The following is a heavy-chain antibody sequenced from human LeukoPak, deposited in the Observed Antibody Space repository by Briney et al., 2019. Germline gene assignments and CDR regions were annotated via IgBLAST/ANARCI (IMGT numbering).Heavy chain of an antibody. V-gene: IGHV1-2*02. CDR1: GYTFSGFY. CDR2: INPNSGGT. J-gene: IGHJ4*02. Sequence: ASVKVSCKASGYTFSGFYIHWVRQAPGQGLEWMGWINPNSGGTNYAQKFQGRVTMTRDTSISTAYMELSRLRSDDTAVYYCARSSAGSGSYYYFDYWGQGTLVTVSS. D-gene: IGHD3-10*01. CDR3: ARSSAGSGSYYYFDY.